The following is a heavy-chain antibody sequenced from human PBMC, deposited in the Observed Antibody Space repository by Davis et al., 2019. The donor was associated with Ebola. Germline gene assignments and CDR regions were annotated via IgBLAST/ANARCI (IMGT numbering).Heavy chain of an antibody. CDR3: AVYTVVVTDIRAEYFQH. Sequence: SETLSLTCAVSGDSISSSHWWSWVRQPPGKGLEWIGEIYHSGTTNYNPSLKSRVTISVDKSKNQFSLKLSSVTAADTAVYYCAVYTVVVTDIRAEYFQHWGQGTLATVSS. CDR1: GDSISSSHW. D-gene: IGHD2-21*02. CDR2: IYHSGTT. V-gene: IGHV4-4*02. J-gene: IGHJ1*01.